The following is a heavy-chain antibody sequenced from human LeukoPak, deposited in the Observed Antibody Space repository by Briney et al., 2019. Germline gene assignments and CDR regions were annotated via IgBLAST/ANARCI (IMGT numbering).Heavy chain of an antibody. V-gene: IGHV1-46*01. CDR1: GYTFTSYY. CDR2: INPSGGST. J-gene: IGHJ5*02. CDR3: ARAESGWPRLYWFDP. Sequence: ASVKVSCKASGYTFTSYYMHWVRQAPGQGLEWMGLINPSGGSTSYAQKFQGRVTMTRDTSTSTVYMELSSLRSEDTAVYYCARAESGWPRLYWFDPWGQGTLVTVSS. D-gene: IGHD6-19*01.